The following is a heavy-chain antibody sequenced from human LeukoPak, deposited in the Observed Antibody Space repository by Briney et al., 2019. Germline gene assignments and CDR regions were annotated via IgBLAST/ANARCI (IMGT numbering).Heavy chain of an antibody. CDR3: TTEGQQMESSGFDF. Sequence: GGSLRLSCAASGFTFSSYGMHWVRQAPGKGLEWVAVIWYDGSNKYYADSVKGRFTISRDNSKNTLYLQMNSLRAEDTGVYYCTTEGQQMESSGFDFWGRGTPVTVSS. V-gene: IGHV3-33*01. D-gene: IGHD6-13*01. CDR1: GFTFSSYG. J-gene: IGHJ4*02. CDR2: IWYDGSNK.